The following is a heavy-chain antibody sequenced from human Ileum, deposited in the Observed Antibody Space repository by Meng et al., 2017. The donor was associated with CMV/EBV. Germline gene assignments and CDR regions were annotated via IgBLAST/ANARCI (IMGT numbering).Heavy chain of an antibody. Sequence: ASGFRVSGNYMSWVRQAPGKGLEWVSIIYSGGSTYYAGSVKGRFTISRNNSKNTLYLQMNSLGAEDTAVYYCARVRTYQLLCYFDYWGQGTLVTVSS. D-gene: IGHD2-2*01. CDR3: ARVRTYQLLCYFDY. J-gene: IGHJ4*02. CDR1: GFRVSGNY. CDR2: IYSGGST. V-gene: IGHV3-66*02.